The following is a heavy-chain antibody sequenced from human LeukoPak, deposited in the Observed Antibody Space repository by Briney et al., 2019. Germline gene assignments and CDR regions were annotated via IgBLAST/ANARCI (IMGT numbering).Heavy chain of an antibody. V-gene: IGHV4-59*01. Sequence: PSETLSLTCTVSGGSISSYYWSWIRQPPGKGLEWIGYIYYSGSTNYNPSLKSRVTISVDTSKNQFSLKLSSATAADTAVYYCARDKGGPQLDPWGQGTLVTVSS. CDR2: IYYSGST. CDR1: GGSISSYY. CDR3: ARDKGGPQLDP. J-gene: IGHJ5*02.